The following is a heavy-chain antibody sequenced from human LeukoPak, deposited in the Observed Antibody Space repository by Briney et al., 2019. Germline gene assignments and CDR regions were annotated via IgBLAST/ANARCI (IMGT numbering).Heavy chain of an antibody. Sequence: ASVKVSCKASGYTFTSYYMHWVRQAPGQGLEWMGWINPNSGGTNYAQKFQGRVTMTRDTSISTAYMELSRLRSDDTAVYYCARGELGYCSSTSCPRWFDPWGQGTLVTVSS. D-gene: IGHD2-2*01. V-gene: IGHV1-2*02. CDR2: INPNSGGT. CDR1: GYTFTSYY. J-gene: IGHJ5*02. CDR3: ARGELGYCSSTSCPRWFDP.